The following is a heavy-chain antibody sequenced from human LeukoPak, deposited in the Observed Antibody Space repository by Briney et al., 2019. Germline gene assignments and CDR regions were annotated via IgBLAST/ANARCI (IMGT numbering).Heavy chain of an antibody. V-gene: IGHV1-18*01. J-gene: IGHJ5*02. CDR2: VSAYNGNT. Sequence: ASVKVSCKASGYTFTSYGISWVRQAPGQGLEWMGWVSAYNGNTNYAQKFQGRVTMTTDTSTSTAYMELRSLRSDDTAVYYCARDPQNKYCSSTSCYSGPPYNWFDPWGQGTLVTVSS. CDR3: ARDPQNKYCSSTSCYSGPPYNWFDP. CDR1: GYTFTSYG. D-gene: IGHD2-2*01.